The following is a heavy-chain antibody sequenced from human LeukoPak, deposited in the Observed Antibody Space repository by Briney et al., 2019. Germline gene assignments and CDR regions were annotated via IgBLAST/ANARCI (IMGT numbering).Heavy chain of an antibody. CDR2: ISGSGGST. CDR3: AKPTTARLVGATL. V-gene: IGHV3-23*01. Sequence: GGSLRLSCAASGFTFSNYAMSWVRQAPGKGLEWVSAISGSGGSTYYADSVKGRFTISRDNSKNTLYLQMNSLRAEDTAVYYCAKPTTARLVGATLWGQGTLVTVSS. CDR1: GFTFSNYA. J-gene: IGHJ4*02. D-gene: IGHD1-26*01.